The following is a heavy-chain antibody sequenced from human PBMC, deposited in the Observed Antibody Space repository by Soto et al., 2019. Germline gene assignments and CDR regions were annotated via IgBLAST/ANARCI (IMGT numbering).Heavy chain of an antibody. J-gene: IGHJ4*02. D-gene: IGHD1-26*01. CDR2: SNVGNGNT. V-gene: IGHV1-3*01. Sequence: QVQLVQSGAEVKKPGASVKVSCEASGYTFTSYAIHWVRQAPGQRLEWMGWSNVGNGNTKYSQKFPGRVTITRDTSASTAYMELSSLRSEDTAVYYCARSVGAALADYWGQGTLVTVSS. CDR3: ARSVGAALADY. CDR1: GYTFTSYA.